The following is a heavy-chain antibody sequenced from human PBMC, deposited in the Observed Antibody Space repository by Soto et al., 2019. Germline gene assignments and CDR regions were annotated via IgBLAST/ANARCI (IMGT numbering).Heavy chain of an antibody. D-gene: IGHD3-16*02. V-gene: IGHV2-5*02. CDR2: IYWDNDK. J-gene: IGHJ3*01. CDR1: GFSLTTRGVG. CDR3: AHIVTTFGGVVADDAFDV. Sequence: SGPTLVNPTETLTLTCTFSGFSLTTRGVGVGWIRQPPGKALEWLAVIYWDNDKRYRPSLKTRLDLTKDTPKNQVVLTMTNMDSVDTATYFFAHIVTTFGGVVADDAFDVWGQGTMVTVSS.